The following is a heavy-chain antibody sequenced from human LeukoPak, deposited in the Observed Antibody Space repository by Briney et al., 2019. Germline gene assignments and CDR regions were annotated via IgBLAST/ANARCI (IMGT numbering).Heavy chain of an antibody. CDR2: INAGNGNT. CDR3: ARECRMGAFDI. J-gene: IGHJ3*02. V-gene: IGHV1-3*01. D-gene: IGHD1-26*01. CDR1: GYTFTSYA. Sequence: ASVKVSCKASGYTFTSYAIQWVRQAPGQRLEWMGWINAGNGNTKYSQKFQGRVTITRDTSASTAYMELSSLRSEDTAVYYCARECRMGAFDIWGQGTMVTVSS.